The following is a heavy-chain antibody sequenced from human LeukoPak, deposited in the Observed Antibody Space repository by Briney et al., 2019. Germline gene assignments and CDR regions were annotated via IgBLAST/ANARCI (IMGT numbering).Heavy chain of an antibody. D-gene: IGHD3-22*01. CDR2: IHYSGNT. Sequence: SETLSLTCTVSGGSISSSYWSWIRQPPGKVLGWIGYIHYSGNTNYTPTLKSRLTMSVDTSKTQFSLKLNSVTAADTAVYYCVRGYYDSSGSSNTFDIWGQGTRVTVSS. CDR3: VRGYYDSSGSSNTFDI. V-gene: IGHV4-59*13. CDR1: GGSISSSY. J-gene: IGHJ3*02.